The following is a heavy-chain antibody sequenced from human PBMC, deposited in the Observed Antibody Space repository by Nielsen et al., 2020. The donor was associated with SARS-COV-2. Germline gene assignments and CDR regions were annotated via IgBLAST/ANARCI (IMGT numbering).Heavy chain of an antibody. CDR3: ARDLIAAVGY. Sequence: GESLKISCAASGFTFSSYAMHWVRQAPGKGLEWVAVISYDGSNKYYADSVKGRFTISRDNSKNTLYLQMNSLRAEDTAVYYCARDLIAAVGYWGQGTLVTVSS. D-gene: IGHD6-13*01. CDR2: ISYDGSNK. V-gene: IGHV3-30-3*01. CDR1: GFTFSSYA. J-gene: IGHJ4*02.